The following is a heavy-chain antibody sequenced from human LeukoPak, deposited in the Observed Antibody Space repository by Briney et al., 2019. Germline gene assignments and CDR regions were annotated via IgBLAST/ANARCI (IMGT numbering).Heavy chain of an antibody. CDR1: GYTFTSYY. CDR2: INPSGGST. J-gene: IGHJ4*02. Sequence: ASVKVSCKASGYTFTSYYMHWVRQAPGQGLEWMGIINPSGGSTSYAQKFQGRVTMTRDTSTSTVYMELSSLRSEDTAVYYCARGRHRIAAAVGFDYWGQGTLVTVSS. V-gene: IGHV1-46*01. CDR3: ARGRHRIAAAVGFDY. D-gene: IGHD6-13*01.